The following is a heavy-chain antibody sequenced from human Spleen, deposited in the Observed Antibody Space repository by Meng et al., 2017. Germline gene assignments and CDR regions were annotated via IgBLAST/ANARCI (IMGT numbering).Heavy chain of an antibody. CDR3: ARRISSDNWFDP. V-gene: IGHV2-70*04. Sequence: SGPTLVKPTQTLTLTCSFSGFSLNTHGMRVSWIRQPPGKALEWLARIDWDDDKFYSASLKTRLTISKDTSKNQVVLTVTNMDPVDTATYYCARRISSDNWFDPWGQGTLVTVSS. J-gene: IGHJ5*02. D-gene: IGHD6-25*01. CDR1: GFSLNTHGMR. CDR2: IDWDDDK.